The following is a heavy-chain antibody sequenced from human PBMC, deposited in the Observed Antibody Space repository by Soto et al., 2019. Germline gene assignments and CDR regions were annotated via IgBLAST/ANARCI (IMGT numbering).Heavy chain of an antibody. CDR2: TSYTGNT. Sequence: SETLSLTCLVSGGSVTSYHWSWIRQFPGKGLEWIAYTSYTGNTNYNPSLRSRVTISFATSKNQFSLKLSSVTAADTAVYYCARATRTTVTDFWGQGTLVTVSS. CDR1: GGSVTSYH. D-gene: IGHD4-17*01. CDR3: ARATRTTVTDF. V-gene: IGHV4-59*02. J-gene: IGHJ4*02.